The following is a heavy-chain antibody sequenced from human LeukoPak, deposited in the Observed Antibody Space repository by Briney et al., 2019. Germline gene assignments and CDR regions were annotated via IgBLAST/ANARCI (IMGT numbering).Heavy chain of an antibody. CDR2: INHSGST. CDR1: GGSFSGYY. Sequence: SETLSLTCAVYGGSFSGYYWSWIRQPPGKGLEWIGEINHSGSTNYNPSLKSRVTISVDTSKNQFSLKLSSVTAADTAVYYCARGCSSTSCYNWFDPWGQGTLVTVSS. V-gene: IGHV4-34*01. D-gene: IGHD2-2*01. CDR3: ARGCSSTSCYNWFDP. J-gene: IGHJ5*02.